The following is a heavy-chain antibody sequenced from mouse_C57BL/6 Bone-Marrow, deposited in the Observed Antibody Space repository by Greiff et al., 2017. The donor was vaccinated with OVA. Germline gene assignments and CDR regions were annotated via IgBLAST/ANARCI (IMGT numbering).Heavy chain of an antibody. CDR2: IYPGDGDT. D-gene: IGHD2-1*01. J-gene: IGHJ2*01. CDR1: GYAFSSSW. V-gene: IGHV1-82*01. Sequence: QVQLQQSGPELVKPGASVKISCKASGYAFSSSWMNWVKQRPGKGLEWIGRIYPGDGDTNYNGKFKGKATLTADKSSSTAYMQLSSLTSEDSAVYYCAREGNYYFDYWGQGTTLTVSS. CDR3: AREGNYYFDY.